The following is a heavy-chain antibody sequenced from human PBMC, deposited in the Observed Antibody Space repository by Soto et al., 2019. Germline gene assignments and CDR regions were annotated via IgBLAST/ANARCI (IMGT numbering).Heavy chain of an antibody. D-gene: IGHD1-26*01. J-gene: IGHJ6*02. CDR3: AKVNEWELLRELHPDYYYGMDV. CDR1: GFTFSSYA. V-gene: IGHV3-23*01. CDR2: ISGSGGST. Sequence: GGSLRLSCAASGFTFSSYAMSWVRQAPGKGLEWVSAISGSGGSTYYADSVKGRFTISRDNSKNTLYLQMNSLRAEDTAVYYCAKVNEWELLRELHPDYYYGMDVWGQGTTVTVSS.